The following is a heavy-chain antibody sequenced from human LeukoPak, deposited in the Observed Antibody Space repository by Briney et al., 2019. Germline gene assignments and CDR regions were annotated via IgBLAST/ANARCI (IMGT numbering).Heavy chain of an antibody. V-gene: IGHV1-69*13. J-gene: IGHJ6*03. Sequence: SVKVSCKASGGTFSSYAISWVRQAPGQGLEWMGGIIPIFGTANYAQKFQGRVTITADESTSTAYMELSSLRSEDTAVYYCTSIAAAGGYYYMDVWGKGTTVTVSS. CDR1: GGTFSSYA. CDR2: IIPIFGTA. D-gene: IGHD6-13*01. CDR3: TSIAAAGGYYYMDV.